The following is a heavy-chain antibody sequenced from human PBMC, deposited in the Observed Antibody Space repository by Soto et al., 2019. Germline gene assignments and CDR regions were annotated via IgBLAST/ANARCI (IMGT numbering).Heavy chain of an antibody. V-gene: IGHV1-69*04. CDR1: GGTFSSYT. D-gene: IGHD2-2*01. CDR3: ARDRGYCSSTSCYQNNWFDP. Sequence: SVKVSCKASGGTFSSYTISWVRQAPGQGLEWMGRIIPILGIANYAQKFQGRVTITADKSTSTAYMELSSLRSEDTAVYYCARDRGYCSSTSCYQNNWFDPWGRG. J-gene: IGHJ5*02. CDR2: IIPILGIA.